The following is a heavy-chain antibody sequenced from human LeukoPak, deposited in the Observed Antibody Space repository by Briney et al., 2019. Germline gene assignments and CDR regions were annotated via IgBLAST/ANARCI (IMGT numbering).Heavy chain of an antibody. CDR3: ARGGYSGYVGPGYFDL. Sequence: SETLSLTCTVSGGSISSYYWSWLRQPPGKGLEWIGSIYYSGSTYYNPSLKSRVTISVDTSKNQFSLKLSSVTAADTAVYYCARGGYSGYVGPGYFDLWGRGTLVTVSS. CDR1: GGSISSYY. D-gene: IGHD5-12*01. J-gene: IGHJ2*01. V-gene: IGHV4-59*05. CDR2: IYYSGST.